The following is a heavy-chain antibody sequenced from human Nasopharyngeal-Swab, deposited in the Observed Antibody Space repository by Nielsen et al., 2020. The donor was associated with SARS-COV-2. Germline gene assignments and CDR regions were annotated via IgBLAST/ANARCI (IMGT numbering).Heavy chain of an antibody. D-gene: IGHD4-11*01. CDR3: ARYYSNYHFWYFEL. Sequence: SSVHVSCKASVGTFSSYAISWLRQAPGQGLEWMGRIIPILGIANYAQKFQGRVTITADKSTSTAYMELSSLRSEDTAVYYCARYYSNYHFWYFELWGRGTLVTVSS. CDR2: IIPILGIA. CDR1: VGTFSSYA. V-gene: IGHV1-69*04. J-gene: IGHJ2*01.